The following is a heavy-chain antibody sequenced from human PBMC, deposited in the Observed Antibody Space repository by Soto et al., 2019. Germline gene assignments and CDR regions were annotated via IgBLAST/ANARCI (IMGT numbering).Heavy chain of an antibody. Sequence: QVQLVESGGGVVQSGGSLTLSCTVSGFFLSDYGMHWVRQAPGKGLEWVAATSYDGSSEDYSDSVKDRFTTSRDNSKNTVYLHMNRLRAEDKGLYYCARGGGLNQLLSGSDHWGQGTLVTVSS. CDR3: ARGGGLNQLLSGSDH. D-gene: IGHD1-26*01. V-gene: IGHV3-33*05. J-gene: IGHJ4*02. CDR2: TSYDGSSE. CDR1: GFFLSDYG.